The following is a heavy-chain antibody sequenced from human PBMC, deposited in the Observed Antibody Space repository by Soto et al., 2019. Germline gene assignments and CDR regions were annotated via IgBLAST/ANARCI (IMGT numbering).Heavy chain of an antibody. CDR3: ARESEDLTSNFYY. V-gene: IGHV3-21*06. CDR2: ISSTTNYI. Sequence: EVQLVESGGGLVTPGGSLRLSCAASGFTFTRYSMNWVCQATGKGLEWVSSISSTTNYIYYGDSMKGRFTISRDNAKNSLYLEMNLLRAEDTAVYYCARESEDLTSNFYYWGQGTLVTVSS. CDR1: GFTFTRYS. J-gene: IGHJ4*02.